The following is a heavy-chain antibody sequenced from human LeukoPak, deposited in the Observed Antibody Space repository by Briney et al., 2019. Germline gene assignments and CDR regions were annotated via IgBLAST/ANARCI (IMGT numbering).Heavy chain of an antibody. CDR1: GGTFSSYA. Sequence: ASVKVSCKASGGTFSSYAISWVRQAPGQGLEWMGGIIPIFGTANYAQKFQGRVTITADESTSTAYMELSSLRSEDTAVYYCARDDIVVVPAAHYYYYVDVWGKGTTVTVSS. CDR2: IIPIFGTA. D-gene: IGHD2-2*01. J-gene: IGHJ6*03. CDR3: ARDDIVVVPAAHYYYYVDV. V-gene: IGHV1-69*13.